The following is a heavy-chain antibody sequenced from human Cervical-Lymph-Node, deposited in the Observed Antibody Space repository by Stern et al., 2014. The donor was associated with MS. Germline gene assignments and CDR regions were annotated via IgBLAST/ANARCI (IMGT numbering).Heavy chain of an antibody. J-gene: IGHJ6*02. CDR2: INPNSGGT. D-gene: IGHD3-3*01. Sequence: QVQLVQSGAEVKKPGASVKVSCKASGYTFTGYYMHWVRQAPGQGLEWMGWINPNSGGTNYAQKFQGWVTMTRDTSISTAYMELSRLRSDDTAVYYCARGIPYYDFWSGYLYGMDVWGQGTTVTVSS. V-gene: IGHV1-2*04. CDR1: GYTFTGYY. CDR3: ARGIPYYDFWSGYLYGMDV.